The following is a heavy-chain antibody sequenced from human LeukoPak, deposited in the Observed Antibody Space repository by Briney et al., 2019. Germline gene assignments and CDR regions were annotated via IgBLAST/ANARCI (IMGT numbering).Heavy chain of an antibody. D-gene: IGHD3-22*01. Sequence: SETLSLTCTVSGGSISSYYWGWIRQPPGKGLEWIGYIYYSGSTNYNPSLKSRVTISVDTSKNQFSLKLSSVTAADTAVYYCARVTGERAMIVPNYYYMDVWGKGTTVTISS. CDR1: GGSISSYY. V-gene: IGHV4-59*01. J-gene: IGHJ6*03. CDR3: ARVTGERAMIVPNYYYMDV. CDR2: IYYSGST.